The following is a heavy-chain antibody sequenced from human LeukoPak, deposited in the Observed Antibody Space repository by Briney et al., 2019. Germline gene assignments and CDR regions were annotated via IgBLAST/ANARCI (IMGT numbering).Heavy chain of an antibody. J-gene: IGHJ3*02. CDR1: GGSISTYY. CDR3: ARPYYSSSWPDAFDI. CDR2: IYYSGST. V-gene: IGHV4-59*01. Sequence: SETLPLTCTVSGGSISTYYWSWIRQPPGKGLEWIGYIYYSGSTNYNPSLKSRVTISVDTSKNQFSLKLSSVTAADTAVYYCARPYYSSSWPDAFDIWGQGTMVTVSS. D-gene: IGHD6-13*01.